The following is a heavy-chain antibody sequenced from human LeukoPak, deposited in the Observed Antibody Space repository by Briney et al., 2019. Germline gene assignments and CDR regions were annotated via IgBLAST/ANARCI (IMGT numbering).Heavy chain of an antibody. CDR1: GFTFSTYE. CDR3: AKDRSIGTYYTFDS. Sequence: GGSLRLSCAASGFTFSTYEMNWVRQAPGKGLEWVSAVSGSGAIAYYTDSVKGRFTISRDNSKNTLYLQMSSLTAKDTAVYYCAKDRSIGTYYTFDSWGQGTLVTVSS. CDR2: VSGSGAIA. V-gene: IGHV3-23*01. D-gene: IGHD1-26*01. J-gene: IGHJ4*02.